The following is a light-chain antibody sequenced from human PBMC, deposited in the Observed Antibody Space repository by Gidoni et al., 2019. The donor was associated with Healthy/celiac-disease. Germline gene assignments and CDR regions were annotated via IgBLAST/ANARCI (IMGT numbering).Light chain of an antibody. J-gene: IGKJ4*01. Sequence: DIQLTPSPSSLSASVGDRVTITCRASQRISSYLDWYQQKPGKAPKLLIYAASSLQSGVPSRFSGSGSGTDFTLTISSLQPEDFATYYCQQGYSTPLTFGGGTKVEIK. CDR1: QRISSY. CDR2: AAS. CDR3: QQGYSTPLT. V-gene: IGKV1-39*01.